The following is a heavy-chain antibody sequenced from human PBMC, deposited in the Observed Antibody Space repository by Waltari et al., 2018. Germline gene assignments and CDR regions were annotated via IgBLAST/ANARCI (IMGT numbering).Heavy chain of an antibody. CDR3: AKPFYNWDDPLDS. CDR1: GYRFGCDA. CDR2: ISVSDDT. V-gene: IGHV3-23*01. D-gene: IGHD1-20*01. Sequence: EVQLLESGGDFVQPGGSLGLPCEISGYRFGCDAINWVRQAPGTGLEWVAAISVSDDTYYALSVNGRFTISRDTSRNTVYLHMNSLRAEDTAVYYCAKPFYNWDDPLDSWGQGTLVTVSS. J-gene: IGHJ4*02.